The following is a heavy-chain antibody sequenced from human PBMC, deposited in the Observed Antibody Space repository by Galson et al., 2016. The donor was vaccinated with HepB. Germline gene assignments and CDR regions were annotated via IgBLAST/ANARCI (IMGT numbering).Heavy chain of an antibody. CDR2: TYYRLKWNN. CDR1: GDSVSSSRAA. D-gene: IGHD3-3*01. CDR3: ARAVEYYTFWSRLYGMDV. Sequence: CAFSGDSVSSSRAAWNWIRQSPSRGLEWLGRTYYRLKWNNDYAVSVKSRIIINPDTSKNQFSLQLKSVTPEDTAVYYCARAVEYYTFWSRLYGMDVWGQGTTVIVSS. V-gene: IGHV6-1*01. J-gene: IGHJ6*02.